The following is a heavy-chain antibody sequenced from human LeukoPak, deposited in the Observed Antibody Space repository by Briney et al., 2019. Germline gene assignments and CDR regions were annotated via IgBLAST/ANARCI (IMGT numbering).Heavy chain of an antibody. J-gene: IGHJ3*02. CDR1: GIIFSKYG. CDR2: VLGSGVPT. D-gene: IGHD4-17*01. V-gene: IGHV3-23*01. CDR3: AKDPNGDYIGTFDI. Sequence: GGSLRLSCAASGIIFSKYGMSWVRQAPGKGLEWVATVLGSGVPTYYAESVQGRFTISGDNSKNTLYLQMSSLRAEDTAIYYCAKDPNGDYIGTFDIWGQGTMVIVS.